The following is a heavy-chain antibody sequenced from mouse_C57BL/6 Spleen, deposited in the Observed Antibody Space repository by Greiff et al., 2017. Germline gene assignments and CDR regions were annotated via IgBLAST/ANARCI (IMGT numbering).Heavy chain of an antibody. CDR2: INPGSGGT. Sequence: QVQLQQSGAELVRPGTSVKVSCKASGYAFTNYLIEWVKQRPGQGLEWIGVINPGSGGTNYNEKFKGKATLTADKSSSTAYMQLSSLTSEDSAVYFWARPTGTRAMDYWGQGTSVTVSS. V-gene: IGHV1-54*01. D-gene: IGHD4-1*02. CDR3: ARPTGTRAMDY. CDR1: GYAFTNYL. J-gene: IGHJ4*01.